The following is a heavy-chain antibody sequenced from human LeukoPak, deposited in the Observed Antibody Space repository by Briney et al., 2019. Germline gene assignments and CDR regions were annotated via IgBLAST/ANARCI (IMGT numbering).Heavy chain of an antibody. CDR2: ISYDGSNK. D-gene: IGHD6-19*01. V-gene: IGHV3-30-3*01. J-gene: IGHJ4*02. Sequence: PGRSLRLSCAASGVTFSSYAMYWVRQAPGRGLDWVAVISYDGSNKYYADSVKGRFTISRDNSKNTLYLQMNSLRAEDTAMYFSATGYSAWSFGYWGQGTLVTVSS. CDR1: GVTFSSYA. CDR3: ATGYSAWSFGY.